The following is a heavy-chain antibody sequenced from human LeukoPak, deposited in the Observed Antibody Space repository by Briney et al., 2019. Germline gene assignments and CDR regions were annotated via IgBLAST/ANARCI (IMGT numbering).Heavy chain of an antibody. Sequence: PGGSLRLSCAASGFTFSSYAMSWVRQAPGKGLEWASAISGSGGSTYYADSVKGRFTISRDNSKNTLYLQMNSLRAEDTAVYYCAKGTLIVVVPAAIDYWGQGTLVTVSS. CDR3: AKGTLIVVVPAAIDY. CDR1: GFTFSSYA. J-gene: IGHJ4*02. V-gene: IGHV3-23*01. CDR2: ISGSGGST. D-gene: IGHD2-2*01.